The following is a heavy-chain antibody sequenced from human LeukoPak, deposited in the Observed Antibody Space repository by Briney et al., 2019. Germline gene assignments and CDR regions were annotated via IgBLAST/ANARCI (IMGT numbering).Heavy chain of an antibody. Sequence: PSETLSLTCTVSGDSISSGDYYWSWIRQPAGKGLEWIGRISSSGSTNYNPSLKSRVTISVDTSKNQFSLKLSSVTAADTAVYYCAREVAGTPWIDNWGQGTLVTVSS. CDR1: GDSISSGDYY. V-gene: IGHV4-61*02. CDR2: ISSSGST. D-gene: IGHD6-19*01. CDR3: AREVAGTPWIDN. J-gene: IGHJ4*02.